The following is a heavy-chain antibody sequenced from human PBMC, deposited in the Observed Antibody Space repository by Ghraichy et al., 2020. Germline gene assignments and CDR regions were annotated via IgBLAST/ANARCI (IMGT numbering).Heavy chain of an antibody. D-gene: IGHD3-22*01. J-gene: IGHJ5*02. CDR2: ISVHNGKT. V-gene: IGHV1-18*01. CDR3: ARVYDDYYDISGYFVS. CDR1: GYTFTSWG. Sequence: ASVKVSCKTSGYTFTSWGVSWVRQVPGQGLEWMGWISVHNGKTHYAQNFQGRLTLTTDTSTATAYMELSRLNSGDTALYYCARVYDDYYDISGYFVSWGQGTLVTVSS.